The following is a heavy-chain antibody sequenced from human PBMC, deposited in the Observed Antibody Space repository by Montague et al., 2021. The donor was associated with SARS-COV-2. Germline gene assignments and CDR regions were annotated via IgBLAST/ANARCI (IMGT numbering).Heavy chain of an antibody. CDR3: ARLGEGVVPAPILGVGPYYSYFYMDV. CDR1: GASFSGYY. CDR2: INHSGSA. Sequence: SETLSLTCAVYGASFSGYYWNWIRQPPGKGLEWIGEINHSGSANYNPSLKRRVTISVDTSKNQFSLKLNSVTAADTAVYYCARLGEGVVPAPILGVGPYYSYFYMDVWGKGATVTVSS. V-gene: IGHV4-34*01. D-gene: IGHD2-2*02. J-gene: IGHJ6*03.